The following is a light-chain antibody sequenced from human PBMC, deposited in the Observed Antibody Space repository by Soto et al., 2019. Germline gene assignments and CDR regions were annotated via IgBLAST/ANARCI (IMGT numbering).Light chain of an antibody. J-gene: IGLJ3*02. CDR2: DND. CDR3: ATWDSSLGAVV. CDR1: NSNIGIEY. V-gene: IGLV1-51*01. Sequence: QSVLTQPPSVSAAPGQEGTIACSGSNSNIGIEYVAWYQHLPGTAPKLVMYDNDKRPSGIPDRFSGSKSGTSATLGITGLQTGDEADYYCATWDSSLGAVVFGGGTKVTVL.